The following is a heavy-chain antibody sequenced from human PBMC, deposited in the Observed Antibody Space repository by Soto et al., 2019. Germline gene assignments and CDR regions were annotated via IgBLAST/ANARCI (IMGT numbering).Heavy chain of an antibody. CDR1: GYTFINYH. J-gene: IGHJ4*02. Sequence: QVQLVQSGGEVKKPGASVTVSCKASGYTFINYHITWVRQAPGQGLEWMAWINTYNGMTDYAQKFQGRVTMTRDTSTSTADMELRNLGSDDTAVYFGAKSPRGEMATDWGQGTLVTVSS. CDR3: AKSPRGEMATD. CDR2: INTYNGMT. V-gene: IGHV1-18*01. D-gene: IGHD5-12*01.